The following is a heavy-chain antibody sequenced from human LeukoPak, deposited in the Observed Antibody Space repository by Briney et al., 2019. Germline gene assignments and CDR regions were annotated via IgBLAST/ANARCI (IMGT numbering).Heavy chain of an antibody. J-gene: IGHJ4*02. D-gene: IGHD5-24*01. CDR2: INPNSGGT. CDR3: ARVPRRDGYNFWRYFDY. V-gene: IGHV1-2*02. Sequence: ASVKVSCKASGYTFTGYYMHWVRQAPGQGLEWMGWINPNSGGTNYAQKFQGRVTMTRDTSISTAYMELSRLRSDDTAVYYCARVPRRDGYNFWRYFDYWGQGTLVTVSS. CDR1: GYTFTGYY.